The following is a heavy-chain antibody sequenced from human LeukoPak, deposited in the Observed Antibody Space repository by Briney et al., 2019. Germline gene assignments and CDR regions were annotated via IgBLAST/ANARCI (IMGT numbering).Heavy chain of an antibody. J-gene: IGHJ5*02. D-gene: IGHD3-16*01. CDR3: ARAVGQFGNWFDP. CDR1: GFTVSSNY. CDR2: IYSGGST. V-gene: IGHV3-53*01. Sequence: GSPRLSCAASGFTVSSNYLSWVLQPPGKRLEGFAVIYSGGSTYYADSVKGPFTISRDTSKNTLYLKMNSLRAEDTAVYYCARAVGQFGNWFDPWGQGTLVTVSS.